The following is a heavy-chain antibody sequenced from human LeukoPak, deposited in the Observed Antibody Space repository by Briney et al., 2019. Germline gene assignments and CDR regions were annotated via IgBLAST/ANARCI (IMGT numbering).Heavy chain of an antibody. V-gene: IGHV3-21*01. J-gene: IGHJ6*03. CDR1: GFTFSNYN. D-gene: IGHD1-26*01. CDR2: IISSGTYI. Sequence: GESLRLSCAASGFTFSNYNMNWVRQAPGKAMEWVSSIISSGTYIFYADSVKGRFTISRDNAKNSLYLQMDSLGPEDTAVYYCARDPYSGNYGNDYYYYMDVWGKGTTVTISS. CDR3: ARDPYSGNYGNDYYYYMDV.